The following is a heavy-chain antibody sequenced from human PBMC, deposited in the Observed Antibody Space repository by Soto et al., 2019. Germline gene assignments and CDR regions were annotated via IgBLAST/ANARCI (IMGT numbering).Heavy chain of an antibody. CDR1: GFTFSTYS. CDR3: ARERGSGWTFDY. CDR2: ISSSSTI. D-gene: IGHD6-19*01. V-gene: IGHV3-48*01. J-gene: IGHJ4*02. Sequence: EVQLVESGGDLVQPGGSLRLSCAASGFTFSTYSMNWVRQAPGKGLEWVSSISSSSTIYYADSVKGRFTISRDNVQNSLYLQMHSLRAEETAVYYCARERGSGWTFDYWGQGTLVTVSS.